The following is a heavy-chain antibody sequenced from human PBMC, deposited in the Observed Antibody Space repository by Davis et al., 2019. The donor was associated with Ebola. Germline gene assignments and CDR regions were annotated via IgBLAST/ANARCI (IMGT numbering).Heavy chain of an antibody. CDR2: ISAYNGNT. Sequence: ASVTVSCQGSVYTFTGYYMHWVRQAPGQGLEWMGWISAYNGNTNYAQKFQGRVTMTRDTAISTAYMELSSLRSEDTAVYYCARGREDLYGMDVWGQGTTVTVSS. D-gene: IGHD3-10*01. CDR3: ARGREDLYGMDV. V-gene: IGHV1-2*02. CDR1: VYTFTGYY. J-gene: IGHJ6*02.